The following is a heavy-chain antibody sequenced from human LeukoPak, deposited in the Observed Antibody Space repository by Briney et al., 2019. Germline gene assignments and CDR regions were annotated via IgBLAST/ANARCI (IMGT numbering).Heavy chain of an antibody. D-gene: IGHD3-9*01. Sequence: GESLKISCEGSGYSFTSYWIGWVRQMPGKGLEWMGIIYPGDSDTRYSPSFQGQVTISADKSISTAYLQWSSLKASDTAMYYCARSDYDILTGYYHYFDYWGQGTLVTVSS. J-gene: IGHJ4*02. CDR2: IYPGDSDT. CDR3: ARSDYDILTGYYHYFDY. CDR1: GYSFTSYW. V-gene: IGHV5-51*01.